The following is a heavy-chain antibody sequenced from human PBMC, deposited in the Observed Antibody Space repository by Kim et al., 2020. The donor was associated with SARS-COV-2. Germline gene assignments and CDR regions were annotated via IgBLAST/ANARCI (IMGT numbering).Heavy chain of an antibody. CDR2: IWYDGSNK. CDR1: GFTFSSYA. CDR3: AKTPEEGWYYFDY. J-gene: IGHJ4*02. V-gene: IGHV3-33*06. Sequence: GGSLRLSCAASGFTFSSYAMHWVRQAPGKGLEWVAVIWYDGSNKYYADSVKGRFTISRDNSKNTLYLQMNSLRAEDTAVYYCAKTPEEGWYYFDYWGQGTLVTVSS. D-gene: IGHD6-19*01.